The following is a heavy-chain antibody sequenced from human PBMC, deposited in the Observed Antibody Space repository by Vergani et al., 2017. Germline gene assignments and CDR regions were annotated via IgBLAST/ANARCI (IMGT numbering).Heavy chain of an antibody. D-gene: IGHD3-16*02. CDR2: IKAGNGNT. J-gene: IGHJ4*02. CDR1: GYTFTSYA. Sequence: GASVKVSCKAFGYTFTSYAMHWVRQAPGQRLEWMGWIKAGNGNTKYSQKFQGRVTITRDTSESTAYLELSSLRSEDTAVYYCAREVSYDYVWGSYRLRGGYYFDYWGQGTLVTVSS. CDR3: AREVSYDYVWGSYRLRGGYYFDY. V-gene: IGHV1-3*01.